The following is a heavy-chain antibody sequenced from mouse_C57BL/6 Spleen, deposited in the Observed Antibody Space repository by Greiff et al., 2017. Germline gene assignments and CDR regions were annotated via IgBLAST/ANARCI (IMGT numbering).Heavy chain of an antibody. Sequence: VQLQHSGAELVRPGASVKLSCTASGFNIKDYYMHWVKQRPEQGLEWIGRIDPEDGDTEYAPKFQGKATMTADTSSNTAYLQLSSLTSEDTAVYYCTTLAFITTVVADYWGQGTTLTVSS. V-gene: IGHV14-1*01. CDR1: GFNIKDYY. CDR2: IDPEDGDT. J-gene: IGHJ2*01. CDR3: TTLAFITTVVADY. D-gene: IGHD1-1*01.